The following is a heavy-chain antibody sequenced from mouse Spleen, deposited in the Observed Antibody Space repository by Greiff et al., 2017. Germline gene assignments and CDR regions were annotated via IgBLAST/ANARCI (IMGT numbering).Heavy chain of an antibody. J-gene: IGHJ2*01. D-gene: IGHD3-3*01. CDR2: IDPEDGDT. CDR1: GFNIKDYY. Sequence: VHVKQSGAELVRPGASVKLSCTASGFNIKDYYMHWVKQRPEQGLEWIGRIDPEDGDTEYAPKFQGKATMTADTSSNTAYLQLSSLTSEDTAVYYCTTRDVASHFDYWGQGTTLTVSS. V-gene: IGHV14-1*01. CDR3: TTRDVASHFDY.